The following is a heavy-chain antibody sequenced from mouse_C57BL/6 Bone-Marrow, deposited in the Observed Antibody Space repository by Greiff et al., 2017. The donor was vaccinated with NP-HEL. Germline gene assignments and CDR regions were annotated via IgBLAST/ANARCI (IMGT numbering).Heavy chain of an antibody. CDR3: ARPPGSSSYAMDY. D-gene: IGHD1-1*01. CDR2: ISSGGSYT. CDR1: GFTFSSYG. V-gene: IGHV5-6*01. Sequence: EVMLVESGGDLVKPGGSLKLSCAASGFTFSSYGMSWVRQTPDKRLEWVATISSGGSYTYYPDSVKGRFTISRDNAKNTLYLQMSSLKSEDTAMYYCARPPGSSSYAMDYWGQGTSVTVSS. J-gene: IGHJ4*01.